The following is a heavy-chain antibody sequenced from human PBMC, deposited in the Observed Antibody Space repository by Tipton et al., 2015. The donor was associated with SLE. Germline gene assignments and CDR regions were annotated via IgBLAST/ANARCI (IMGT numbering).Heavy chain of an antibody. D-gene: IGHD5-24*01. V-gene: IGHV1-8*01. Sequence: QVQLVQSGAEEKKPGASVKVSCKASGYTFTSFDINWVRQATGQGLEWMGWMNPNSGNTAYAQKFQGRVTMTRDTSISTAYMELSSLRSEDTAVYFCARAPPQLGFDYWGQGTLVTVPS. CDR2: MNPNSGNT. CDR3: ARAPPQLGFDY. CDR1: GYTFTSFD. J-gene: IGHJ4*02.